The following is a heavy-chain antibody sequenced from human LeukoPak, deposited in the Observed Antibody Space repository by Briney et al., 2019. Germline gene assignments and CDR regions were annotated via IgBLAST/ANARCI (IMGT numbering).Heavy chain of an antibody. J-gene: IGHJ6*03. CDR2: ISGSGGST. V-gene: IGHV3-23*01. D-gene: IGHD3-10*01. CDR3: ASQLDYYGSGSYYSPYYYYYYMDV. CDR1: GFTFSSYA. Sequence: GGSLRLSCAASGFTFSSYAMSWVRQAPGKGLEWVSAISGSGGSTYYADSVKGRFTISRDNSKNTLYLQMNSLRAEDTAVYYCASQLDYYGSGSYYSPYYYYYYMDVWGKGTTVTVSS.